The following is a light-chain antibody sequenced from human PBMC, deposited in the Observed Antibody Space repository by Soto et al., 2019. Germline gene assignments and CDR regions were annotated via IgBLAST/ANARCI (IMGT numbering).Light chain of an antibody. J-gene: IGKJ1*01. CDR2: KAS. CDR1: QSISSW. V-gene: IGKV1-5*03. Sequence: PSTLSASVGDRVTITCRASQSISSWLAWYQQKPGKAPKLLIYKASSLESGVPSRFSGSGSGTEFTLTISSLQPDDFATYYCQQYNSYPWTFGQGTKVDIK. CDR3: QQYNSYPWT.